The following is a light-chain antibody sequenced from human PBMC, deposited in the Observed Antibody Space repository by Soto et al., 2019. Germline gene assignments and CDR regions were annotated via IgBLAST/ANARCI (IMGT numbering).Light chain of an antibody. Sequence: QSVLTQSPSASASLGASVKLTCTLSRGHSSYAIAWHQQQPEKGPRYLMNLNSDGSHTKGDGIPDRFSGSSSGAERYLTISSPQSEDEADYYCQTWGTGIRVFGGGTKLTVL. CDR3: QTWGTGIRV. CDR2: LNSDGSH. J-gene: IGLJ3*02. V-gene: IGLV4-69*01. CDR1: RGHSSYA.